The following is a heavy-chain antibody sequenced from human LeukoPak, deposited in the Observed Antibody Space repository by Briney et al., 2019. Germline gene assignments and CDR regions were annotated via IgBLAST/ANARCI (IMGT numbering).Heavy chain of an antibody. CDR3: ARDSNGVGYCSSTSCYTLDY. V-gene: IGHV1-69*04. CDR1: GGTFSSYA. CDR2: IIPILGIA. J-gene: IGHJ4*02. Sequence: ASVKVSCKSSGGTFSSYAISWVRQAPGQGLEWMGRIIPILGIANYAQKFQGRVTMTTDTSTSTAYMELRSLRSDDTAVYYCARDSNGVGYCSSTSCYTLDYWGQGTLVTVSS. D-gene: IGHD2-2*02.